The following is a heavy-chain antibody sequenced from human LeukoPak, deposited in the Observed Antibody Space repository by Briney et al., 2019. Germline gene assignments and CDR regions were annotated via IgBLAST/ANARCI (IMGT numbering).Heavy chain of an antibody. J-gene: IGHJ5*02. CDR3: ARVRHDILTGPTGPNWFDP. CDR1: GGSISSSNW. D-gene: IGHD3-9*01. Sequence: PSETLSLTCAVSGGSISSSNWWSWVRQPPGKGLEWIGEIYHSGSTNYNPSLKSRVTMSVDTSKNQFSLKLSSVTAADTAVYYCARVRHDILTGPTGPNWFDPWGQGTLVTVSS. V-gene: IGHV4-4*02. CDR2: IYHSGST.